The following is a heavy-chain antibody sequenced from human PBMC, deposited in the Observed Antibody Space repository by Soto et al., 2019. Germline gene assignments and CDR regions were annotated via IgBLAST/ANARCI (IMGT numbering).Heavy chain of an antibody. J-gene: IGHJ4*02. D-gene: IGHD3-10*01. V-gene: IGHV3-74*01. Sequence: EVQLVESGGGLVQPGGSLRLSCVASGFTFSSYWMHWVRQAPGKGLVWVSHINSDGSNTRYADSVKGRFTISRDNAENAMYLQMNSLRAEEAAVYDCASGSLVRGVLDYWGQGTLITVSS. CDR1: GFTFSSYW. CDR3: ASGSLVRGVLDY. CDR2: INSDGSNT.